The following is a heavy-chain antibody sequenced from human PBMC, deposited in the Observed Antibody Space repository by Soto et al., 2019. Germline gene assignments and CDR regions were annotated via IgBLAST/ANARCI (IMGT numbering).Heavy chain of an antibody. Sequence: PSETLSLTXNVSGDSIRSYFWSWIRQPPGKGLEWIGYIPYSGGPTYNPSLKSRVTISIDTSKKQFSLKMTSVTAADTAVYYCASSKMGLISVLETWSQGTLVTVSS. CDR1: GDSIRSYF. V-gene: IGHV4-59*01. D-gene: IGHD2-8*01. J-gene: IGHJ5*02. CDR3: ASSKMGLISVLET. CDR2: IPYSGGP.